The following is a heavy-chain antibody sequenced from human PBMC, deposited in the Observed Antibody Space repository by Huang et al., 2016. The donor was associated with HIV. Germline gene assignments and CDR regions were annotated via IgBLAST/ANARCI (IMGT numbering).Heavy chain of an antibody. CDR1: GGSISSYD. CDR3: ARGPSPWLQEAFDI. Sequence: QVQLQESGPGLVKSSETLSLTCTVSGGSISSYDWRWIRQPPGKGLECIVYIYYSGSTNYNPSLKSRVTISVDTSKNQFSLKLRSVTAADTAVYYCARGPSPWLQEAFDIWGQGTMVTVSS. V-gene: IGHV4-59*01. J-gene: IGHJ3*02. CDR2: IYYSGST. D-gene: IGHD5-12*01.